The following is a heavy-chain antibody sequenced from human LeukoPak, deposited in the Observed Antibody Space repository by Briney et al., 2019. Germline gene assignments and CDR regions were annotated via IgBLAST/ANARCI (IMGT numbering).Heavy chain of an antibody. CDR3: ARRQIDCSTTTCYVDY. Sequence: ASVKVSCKASGYTFTGYYINWIRQAPGQGLEWMGWINPNSGDTSYAQNFRGRVTMTTDTPISTAYMELSSLTSDDTAVYYCARRQIDCSTTTCYVDYWGQGTLVTVSS. V-gene: IGHV1-2*02. J-gene: IGHJ4*02. CDR1: GYTFTGYY. CDR2: INPNSGDT. D-gene: IGHD2-2*01.